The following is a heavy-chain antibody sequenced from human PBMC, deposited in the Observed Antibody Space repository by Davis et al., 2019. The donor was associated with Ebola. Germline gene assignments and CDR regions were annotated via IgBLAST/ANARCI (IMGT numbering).Heavy chain of an antibody. CDR1: GFSLSSHGMG. D-gene: IGHD2-21*01. CDR3: AHRSGYSGGRYTYFDY. J-gene: IGHJ4*02. V-gene: IGHV2-5*02. Sequence: SGPTLVKPTQTLTLTCSFSGFSLSSHGMGVGWIRQPPGKALEWLANIYWDESKLYSPSLKNRLTITKDPSKDQVVLRMTDMDPVDTATYYCAHRSGYSGGRYTYFDYWGQGTLVTVSS. CDR2: IYWDESK.